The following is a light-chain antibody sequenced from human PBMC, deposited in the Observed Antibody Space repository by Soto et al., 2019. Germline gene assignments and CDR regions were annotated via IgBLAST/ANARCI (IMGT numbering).Light chain of an antibody. V-gene: IGKV1D-12*01. J-gene: IGKJ1*01. CDR2: AAS. CDR1: QGISTW. CDR3: QQSYTFPWT. Sequence: DLQVTQSPSSVSASVGDRVTITCRASQGISTWLTWYQQKPGRAPKLLISAASNLQSGVPSRFSGSGSGTDFTLTISSLQPEDFATYYCQQSYTFPWTFGQGTKVEMK.